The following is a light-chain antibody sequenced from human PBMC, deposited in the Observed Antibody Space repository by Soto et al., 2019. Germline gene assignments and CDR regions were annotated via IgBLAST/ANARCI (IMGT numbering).Light chain of an antibody. V-gene: IGKV3-11*01. Sequence: EIVLTQSPATLSLSPGERATLSCRASQSVSSDLAWYQQKPGQAPRLLIYDASERASGVPARFSGSGSGTDFTLTISSLEPEDFASYYCQQRLTGPWTFGQGTRVEI. CDR1: QSVSSD. J-gene: IGKJ1*01. CDR3: QQRLTGPWT. CDR2: DAS.